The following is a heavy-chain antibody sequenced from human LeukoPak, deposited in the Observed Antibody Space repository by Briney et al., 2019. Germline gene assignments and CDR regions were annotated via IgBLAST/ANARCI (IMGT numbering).Heavy chain of an antibody. Sequence: GGSLRLSCAASGFTFSSYSMNWVRQAPGKGLEWVSYISSSSSTIYYADSVKGRFTISRDNAKNSLYLQMNSLRAEDTAVYYCAKEGGYCSGGSCYLRNDAFDIWGQGTMVTVSS. V-gene: IGHV3-48*01. CDR1: GFTFSSYS. J-gene: IGHJ3*02. D-gene: IGHD2-15*01. CDR3: AKEGGYCSGGSCYLRNDAFDI. CDR2: ISSSSSTI.